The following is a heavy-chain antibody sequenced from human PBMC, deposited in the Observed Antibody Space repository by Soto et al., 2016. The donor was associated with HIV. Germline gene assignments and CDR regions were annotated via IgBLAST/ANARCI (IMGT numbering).Heavy chain of an antibody. D-gene: IGHD3-10*01. V-gene: IGHV3-53*02. CDR1: GFSVSSNY. Sequence: EAQLVETGGGLIQPGGSLRLSCAVSGFSVSSNYMSWARQAPGRGLEWVAVISNYGRPDYADSVKGRFTISRDPSNNTLYLQMSSLRVEDTAMYYCARPLLWFGESSGGPFEIWGQGTMVTVSS. J-gene: IGHJ3*02. CDR2: ISNYGRP. CDR3: ARPLLWFGESSGGPFEI.